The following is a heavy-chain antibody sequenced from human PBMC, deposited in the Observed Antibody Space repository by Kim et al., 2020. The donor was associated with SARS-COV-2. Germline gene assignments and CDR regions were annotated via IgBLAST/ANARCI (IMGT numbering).Heavy chain of an antibody. CDR2: ISYSGST. D-gene: IGHD4-17*01. Sequence: SETLSLTCTISGGSISSYYWSWIRQPPGKGLEWIGYISYSGSTNYNPSLKSRVTVSVDTTKNQFSLKLSSVTAADTAVYYCARGGTTTVVKYWGQGTLVTVSS. CDR1: GGSISSYY. CDR3: ARGGTTTVVKY. J-gene: IGHJ4*02. V-gene: IGHV4-59*01.